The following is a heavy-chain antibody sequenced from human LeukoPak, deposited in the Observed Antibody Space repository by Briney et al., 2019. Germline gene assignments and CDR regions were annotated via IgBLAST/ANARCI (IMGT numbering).Heavy chain of an antibody. Sequence: NPGGSLRLSCAASGFTFSDYYMSWIRQAPGRGLEWVSYISSSSDYTNYADSVKGRFTISRDNAKNSLYLQMNSLRAEDTAVYYCANFYYSALFDYWGQGTLVTVSS. CDR2: ISSSSDYT. CDR3: ANFYYSALFDY. D-gene: IGHD4/OR15-4a*01. V-gene: IGHV3-11*03. CDR1: GFTFSDYY. J-gene: IGHJ4*02.